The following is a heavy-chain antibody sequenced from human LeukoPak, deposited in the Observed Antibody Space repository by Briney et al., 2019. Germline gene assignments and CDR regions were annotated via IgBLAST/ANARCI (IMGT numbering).Heavy chain of an antibody. Sequence: GGSLRLSCAASGFTFSSYWMHWVRQAPGKGLVWVSRINSDGSSTSYADSVKGRFTISRDNAKNTLYLQMNSLRSEDTAVYYCAARSGRFDAFDIWGQGTMVTVSS. CDR2: INSDGSST. CDR1: GFTFSSYW. V-gene: IGHV3-74*01. D-gene: IGHD1-26*01. J-gene: IGHJ3*02. CDR3: AARSGRFDAFDI.